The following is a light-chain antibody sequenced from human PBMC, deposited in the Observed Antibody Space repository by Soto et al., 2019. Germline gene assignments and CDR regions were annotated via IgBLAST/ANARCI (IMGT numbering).Light chain of an antibody. CDR2: DNN. CDR3: APWDSSLSAGV. V-gene: IGLV1-51*01. CDR1: SSNIGNNY. Sequence: QSVLTQPPSVSAAPGQKVTISCSGSSSNIGNNYVSWYQQLPGTAPKLLIYDNNNRPSGIPDRFSGSKSGTSATLGITGLLTGDEADYYCAPWDSSLSAGVFGTGTNVTVL. J-gene: IGLJ1*01.